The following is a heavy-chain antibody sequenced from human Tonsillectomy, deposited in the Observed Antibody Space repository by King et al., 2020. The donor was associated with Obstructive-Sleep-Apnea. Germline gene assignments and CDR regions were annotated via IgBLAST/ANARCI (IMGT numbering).Heavy chain of an antibody. J-gene: IGHJ4*02. V-gene: IGHV1-18*01. CDR2: ISAYNEKT. Sequence: QLVQSGGEVRRPGTSVKVSCKASGYTISSYGITWVRQAPGQGLEWMGWISAYNEKTVYAQRLQGRVTLTTDTSTSTAYMELRTLTSDDTAVYYCARVHPIEAAGTPYFDHWGQGTLVSVSS. CDR3: ARVHPIEAAGTPYFDH. D-gene: IGHD6-13*01. CDR1: GYTISSYG.